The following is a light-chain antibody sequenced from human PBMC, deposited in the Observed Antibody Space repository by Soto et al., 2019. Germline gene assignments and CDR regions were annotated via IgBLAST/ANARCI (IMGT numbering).Light chain of an antibody. CDR2: GAS. CDR1: QSVSSSY. Sequence: EIVLMQSPGTLSLSPGERATLSCRASQSVSSSYLAWYQQKPGQAPRLLIYGASSRATGIPDRFSGSGSGTDFTLTISRLEPEDFAVYYCQQYGSSPVTFGQGTKVDI. J-gene: IGKJ1*01. CDR3: QQYGSSPVT. V-gene: IGKV3-20*01.